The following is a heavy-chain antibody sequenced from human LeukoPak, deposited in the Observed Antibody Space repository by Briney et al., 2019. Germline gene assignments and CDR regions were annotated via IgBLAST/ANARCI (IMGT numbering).Heavy chain of an antibody. CDR3: ARRLEYSGSKGVFDY. J-gene: IGHJ4*02. CDR1: GFTFSTYA. CDR2: FSCDGSTQ. D-gene: IGHD1-26*01. V-gene: IGHV3-30*14. Sequence: GGSLRLSCAGSGFTFSTYAMHWVRQAPGKGLEWVALFSCDGSTQRYADSVKGRFTISRDNSKNTLYLQMNSLRAEDTAVYYCARRLEYSGSKGVFDYWGQGTLVTVSS.